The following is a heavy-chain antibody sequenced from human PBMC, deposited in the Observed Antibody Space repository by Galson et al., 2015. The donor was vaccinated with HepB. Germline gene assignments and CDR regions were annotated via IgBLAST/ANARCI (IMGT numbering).Heavy chain of an antibody. Sequence: SLRLSCAASGFTFGDYAMSWVRQAPGKGLEWVGFIRSKAYGGTTEYAASVKGRFTISRDDSKSIAYLQMNSLKTEDTAVYYCTRENSYGYSKFWGQGTMVTVSS. CDR3: TRENSYGYSKF. J-gene: IGHJ3*01. V-gene: IGHV3-49*04. CDR1: GFTFGDYA. D-gene: IGHD5-18*01. CDR2: IRSKAYGGTT.